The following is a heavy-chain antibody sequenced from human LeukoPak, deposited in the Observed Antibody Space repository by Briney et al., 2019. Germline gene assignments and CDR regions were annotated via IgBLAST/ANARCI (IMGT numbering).Heavy chain of an antibody. CDR3: ARDLIRFDP. V-gene: IGHV4-59*01. CDR2: IYYSGST. CDR1: AGSISSYY. J-gene: IGHJ5*02. D-gene: IGHD3-16*01. Sequence: WETLSLTCTVSAGSISSYYWSWIRQPPGKGLEWIGYIYYSGSTNYHPSLKSRVTISVDTSKNQFSLKLSSVTAADTAVYYCARDLIRFDPWGQGTLVTVSS.